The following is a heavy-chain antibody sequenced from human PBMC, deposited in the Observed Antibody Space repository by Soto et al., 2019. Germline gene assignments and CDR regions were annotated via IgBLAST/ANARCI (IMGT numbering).Heavy chain of an antibody. V-gene: IGHV4-34*01. CDR3: ASDYGDYRNDAFDI. CDR1: GGLYSDYY. D-gene: IGHD4-17*01. CDR2: IHHSGTT. J-gene: IGHJ3*02. Sequence: VQLRQWGAGLLKPSETLSLTCAVYGGLYSDYYWSWIRQAPGKGLEWIGEIHHSGTTNYNPSLKSRVTITIDRSKNQFTLRLSSMTAADAAVYYCASDYGDYRNDAFDIWSPGTRVTVSS.